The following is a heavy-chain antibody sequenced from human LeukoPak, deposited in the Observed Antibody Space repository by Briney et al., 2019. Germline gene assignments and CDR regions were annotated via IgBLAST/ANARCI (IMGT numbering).Heavy chain of an antibody. Sequence: ASVKVSCKNCGYNFRNYGINWLRQALGQGLEWMGWISGANDNTDYAQNIQGRVTMITDPSTSTAFMELRSLRSDDTAVYYCARTERRGSRNNWFDRWGQGTLVTVSS. CDR3: ARTERRGSRNNWFDR. CDR2: ISGANDNT. D-gene: IGHD2-2*01. J-gene: IGHJ5*02. V-gene: IGHV1-18*01. CDR1: GYNFRNYG.